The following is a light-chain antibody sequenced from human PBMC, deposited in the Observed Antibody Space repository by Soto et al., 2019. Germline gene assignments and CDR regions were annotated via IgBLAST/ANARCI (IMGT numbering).Light chain of an antibody. J-gene: IGKJ4*01. V-gene: IGKV3-20*01. CDR2: GAS. Sequence: EIALTQSPGTLSLSPGERATLSCRASQSISDNSLAWYQQRPGQAPRLLIYGASSRATGTADRFSGSGSGTDFTLTISILEPEDFAVYYCQQYDSSPLTFGGGTKVEIK. CDR3: QQYDSSPLT. CDR1: QSISDNS.